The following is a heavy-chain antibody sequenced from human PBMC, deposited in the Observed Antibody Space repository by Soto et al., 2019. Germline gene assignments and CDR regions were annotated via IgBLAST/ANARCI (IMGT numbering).Heavy chain of an antibody. CDR2: ISSSSSYI. Sequence: PGGSLRLSCAASXFTFSSYSMNWVRHAPGKGLEWVSSISSSSSYIYYADSVKGRFTISRDNAKNSLYLQMNSLRAEGAAVYYCAWTVDTAMGLIYYYYGMDVWGQGTTVTVSS. V-gene: IGHV3-21*01. J-gene: IGHJ6*02. CDR3: AWTVDTAMGLIYYYYGMDV. D-gene: IGHD5-18*01. CDR1: XFTFSSYS.